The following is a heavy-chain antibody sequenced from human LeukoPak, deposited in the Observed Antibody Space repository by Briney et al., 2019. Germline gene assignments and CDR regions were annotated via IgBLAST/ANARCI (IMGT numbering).Heavy chain of an antibody. CDR1: GGSFSGYY. D-gene: IGHD1-14*01. V-gene: IGHV4-34*01. Sequence: SETLSLTCAVYGGSFSGYYWSWIRQPPGKGLEWIGEINHSGSTNYNPSLKSRVTISVDTSKNHFSLKLSSVTAADTAVYYCARGRKARTAFDYWGQGTLVTVSS. J-gene: IGHJ4*02. CDR2: INHSGST. CDR3: ARGRKARTAFDY.